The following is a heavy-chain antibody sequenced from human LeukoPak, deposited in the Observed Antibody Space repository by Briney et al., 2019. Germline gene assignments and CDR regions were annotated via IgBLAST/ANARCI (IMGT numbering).Heavy chain of an antibody. J-gene: IGHJ4*02. CDR2: IKSKTDGETT. CDR3: TTEAGFDY. CDR1: GFTFSNAW. D-gene: IGHD1-14*01. Sequence: GGSLRLSCAASGFTFSNAWMSWVRQTPGKGLEWVGRIKSKTDGETTDYAAPVKGRFTISRDDSKNTLYLQMNSLKTEDTAVYYCTTEAGFDYWGQGTLVTVSS. V-gene: IGHV3-15*01.